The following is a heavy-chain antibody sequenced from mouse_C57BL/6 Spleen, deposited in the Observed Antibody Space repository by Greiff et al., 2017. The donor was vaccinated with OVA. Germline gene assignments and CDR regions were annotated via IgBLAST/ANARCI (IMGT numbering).Heavy chain of an antibody. Sequence: VQLQQSGPELVKPGASVKMSCKASGYTFTDYNMHWVKQSHGKSLEWIGYINPNNGGTSYNQKFKGKATLTVNKSSSTAYLELRSLTSEDAAVDYCGRRSDIGSWPFAYWGKGTMVTVSA. CDR2: INPNNGGT. V-gene: IGHV1-22*01. J-gene: IGHJ3*01. CDR3: GRRSDIGSWPFAY. D-gene: IGHD1-1*02. CDR1: GYTFTDYN.